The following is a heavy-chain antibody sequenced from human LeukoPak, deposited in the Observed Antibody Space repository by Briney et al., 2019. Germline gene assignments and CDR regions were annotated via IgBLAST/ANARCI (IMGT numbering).Heavy chain of an antibody. D-gene: IGHD2-2*01. J-gene: IGHJ4*02. CDR3: ARTLYCSSTSCYPSEAAELDY. Sequence: GESLKISCKGSGYSFTSYWIGWVRQMPGKGLEWMGIIYPGDSDTRYSPSFQGQVTISADKSISTAYLQWSSLKASDTAMYYCARTLYCSSTSCYPSEAAELDYWGQGTLVTVSS. CDR2: IYPGDSDT. CDR1: GYSFTSYW. V-gene: IGHV5-51*01.